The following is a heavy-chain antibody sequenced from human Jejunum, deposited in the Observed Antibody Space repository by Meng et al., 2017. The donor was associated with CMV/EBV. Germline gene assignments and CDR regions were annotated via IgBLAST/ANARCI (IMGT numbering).Heavy chain of an antibody. CDR1: GISIKNVW. V-gene: IGHV3-74*01. Sequence: RLTCGANGISIKNVWVSRISQGEGRGGMWVSHICNDGGRKNYRDSVKNRFTISRDNAKNTVYLQMNSLRVEDTGIYYCVRDNSGVDYWGQGTLVTVSS. CDR2: ICNDGGRK. J-gene: IGHJ4*02. CDR3: VRDNSGVDY. D-gene: IGHD1-14*01.